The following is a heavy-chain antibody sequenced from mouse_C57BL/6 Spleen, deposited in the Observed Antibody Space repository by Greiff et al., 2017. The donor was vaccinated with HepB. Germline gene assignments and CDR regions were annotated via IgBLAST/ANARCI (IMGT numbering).Heavy chain of an antibody. D-gene: IGHD6-2*01. CDR1: GYTFTSYW. V-gene: IGHV1-64*01. CDR2: IHPNSGST. J-gene: IGHJ4*01. Sequence: QVQLQQPGAELVKPGASVKLSCKASGYTFTSYWMHWVKQRPGQGLEWIGMIHPNSGSTNYNEKFKSKATLTVDKSSSTAYMQLSSLTSEDSAVYYCARRLLVFYAMDYWGQGTSVTVSS. CDR3: ARRLLVFYAMDY.